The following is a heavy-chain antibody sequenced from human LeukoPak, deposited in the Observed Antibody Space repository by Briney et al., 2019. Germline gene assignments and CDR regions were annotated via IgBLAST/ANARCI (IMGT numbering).Heavy chain of an antibody. CDR2: IIPIFGTA. V-gene: IGHV1-69*05. Sequence: GASVKVSCKASGGTFSSYAISWVRQAPGQGLEWVGGIIPIFGTANYAQKFQGRVTITTDESTSTAYMELSSLRSEDTAVYYCARVEVGGWYFDLWGRGTLVTVSS. D-gene: IGHD3-3*01. CDR1: GGTFSSYA. J-gene: IGHJ2*01. CDR3: ARVEVGGWYFDL.